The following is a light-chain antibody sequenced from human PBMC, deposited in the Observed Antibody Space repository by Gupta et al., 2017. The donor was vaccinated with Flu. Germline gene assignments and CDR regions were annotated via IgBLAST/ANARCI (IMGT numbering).Light chain of an antibody. CDR3: KQRINWRDT. CDR2: DTS. V-gene: IGKV3-11*01. J-gene: IGKJ4*01. Sequence: EIELTQSPATLSLSPGERATLSCRASQSVDNYLAWYQQRPGQAPRLLIYDTSYRATGVPDRFSGSGSGTEFTLTISRRQPEDFAVYYCKQRINWRDTFGRGTTVEIK. CDR1: QSVDNY.